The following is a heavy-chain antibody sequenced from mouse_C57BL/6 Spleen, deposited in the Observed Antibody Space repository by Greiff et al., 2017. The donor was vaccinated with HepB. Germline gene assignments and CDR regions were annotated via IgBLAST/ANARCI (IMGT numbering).Heavy chain of an antibody. J-gene: IGHJ3*01. CDR2: ISSGSSTI. D-gene: IGHD1-1*01. CDR1: GFTFSDYG. V-gene: IGHV5-17*01. Sequence: EVKVEESGGGLVKPGGSLKLSCAASGFTFSDYGMHWVRQAPEKGLEWVAYISSGSSTIYYADTVKGRFIISRDNAENTLFLQMTSLRSEDTAMYYCARRGLNYGSSWFAYWGQGTLVTVSA. CDR3: ARRGLNYGSSWFAY.